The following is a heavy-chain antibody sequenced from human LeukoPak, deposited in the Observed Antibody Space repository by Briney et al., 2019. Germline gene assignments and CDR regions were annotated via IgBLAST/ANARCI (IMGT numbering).Heavy chain of an antibody. D-gene: IGHD5-12*01. V-gene: IGHV4-4*07. Sequence: SSETLSLTCTVSGGSISSYYWSWIRQPAGKGLEWIGRIYTSGSTNYNPSLKSRVTMSVDTSKNQFSLKLSSVTAADTAVYHCARLQALSGYDLVFDYWGQGTLVTVSS. J-gene: IGHJ4*02. CDR1: GGSISSYY. CDR2: IYTSGST. CDR3: ARLQALSGYDLVFDY.